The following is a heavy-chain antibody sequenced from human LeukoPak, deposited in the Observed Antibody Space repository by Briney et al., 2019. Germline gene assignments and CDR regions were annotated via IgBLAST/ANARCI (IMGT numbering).Heavy chain of an antibody. CDR3: ARDPAPEDN. Sequence: GGSLRLSRAASGFTFSTYTMNWVRQAPGKGLEWVSSITSRSDIYYADSVRGRFTISRDNAKNSLYLQMNSLRAEDTAVYYCARDPAPEDNWGQGTLVTVSS. CDR1: GFTFSTYT. V-gene: IGHV3-21*01. CDR2: ITSRSDI. D-gene: IGHD1-14*01. J-gene: IGHJ4*02.